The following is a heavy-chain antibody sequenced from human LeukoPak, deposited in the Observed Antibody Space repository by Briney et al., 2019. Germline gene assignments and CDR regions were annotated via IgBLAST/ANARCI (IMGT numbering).Heavy chain of an antibody. Sequence: GGSLRLSCAASGFTFSNYAMSWVRQAPGKGRQWVSSITGPGVTTNYADSVKGRFTISRDNSKNTVDLQMNSLRAEDAAVYYCAKGDSGGSYTFDHWGQGTPVTVSS. CDR1: GFTFSNYA. D-gene: IGHD1-26*01. CDR2: ITGPGVTT. V-gene: IGHV3-23*01. J-gene: IGHJ4*02. CDR3: AKGDSGGSYTFDH.